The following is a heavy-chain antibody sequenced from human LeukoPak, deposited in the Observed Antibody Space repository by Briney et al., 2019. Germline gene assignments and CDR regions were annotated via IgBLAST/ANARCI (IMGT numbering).Heavy chain of an antibody. CDR3: ARGPAFDY. CDR2: IFSSGST. CDR1: GGSITNYY. J-gene: IGHJ4*02. Sequence: SETLSLTCTVSGGSITNYYWSWIRQPPGKRLEWLGYIFSSGSTKYNPSLKSHVTISLDTSKNQFSLRLASVTAADTAVYYCARGPAFDYWGQGALVTVSS. V-gene: IGHV4-59*01.